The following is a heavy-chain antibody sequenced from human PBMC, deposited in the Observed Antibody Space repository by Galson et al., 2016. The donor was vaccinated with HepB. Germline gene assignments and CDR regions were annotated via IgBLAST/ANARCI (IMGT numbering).Heavy chain of an antibody. CDR1: GDSVSSYSDA. D-gene: IGHD6-19*01. CDR2: TYYRSKWYN. V-gene: IGHV6-1*01. J-gene: IGHJ4*02. Sequence: CAISGDSVSSYSDAWYWIRQSPSRGLEYLGRTYYRSKWYNDYAVSVKSRILINADISKSQFSLHLNSVTPEDTAVYYCARGRIAVAGTIDYWGQGTLVTVSS. CDR3: ARGRIAVAGTIDY.